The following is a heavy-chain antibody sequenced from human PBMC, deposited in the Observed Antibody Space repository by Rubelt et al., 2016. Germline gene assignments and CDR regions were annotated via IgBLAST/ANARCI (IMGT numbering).Heavy chain of an antibody. D-gene: IGHD1-1*01. Sequence: VKVSCKASGYTFTGYYMHWVRQAPGQGLEWMGRINPNSGGTNYAQKFQGRVTMTTDTSTSTAYMELRSLRSDDTAVYYCARDLDAGLEHYYYGMDVWGQGTTVTVSS. J-gene: IGHJ6*02. CDR1: GYTFTGYY. CDR2: INPNSGGT. V-gene: IGHV1-2*06. CDR3: ARDLDAGLEHYYYGMDV.